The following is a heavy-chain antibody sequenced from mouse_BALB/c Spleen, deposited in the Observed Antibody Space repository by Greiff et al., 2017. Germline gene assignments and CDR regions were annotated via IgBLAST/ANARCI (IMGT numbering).Heavy chain of an antibody. CDR2: INPYNDGT. Sequence: EVQLQQSGPELVKPGASVKMSCKASGYTFTSYVMHWVKQKPGQGLEWIGYINPYNDGTKYNEKFKGKATLTSDKSSSTAYMELRSLTSEDSAVYYCAREITTRGYAMDYGGQGTSVTVSS. V-gene: IGHV1-14*01. CDR1: GYTFTSYV. D-gene: IGHD2-4*01. CDR3: AREITTRGYAMDY. J-gene: IGHJ4*01.